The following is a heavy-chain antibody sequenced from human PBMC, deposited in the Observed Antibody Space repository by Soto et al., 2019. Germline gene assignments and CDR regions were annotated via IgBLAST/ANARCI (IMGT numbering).Heavy chain of an antibody. CDR3: ARLLQQSYYYYGMDV. CDR2: IDPSDSYT. J-gene: IGHJ6*02. CDR1: GYSLTSYW. V-gene: IGHV5-10-1*01. D-gene: IGHD1-1*01. Sequence: PGESLKISCKGSGYSLTSYWISWVRQMPGKGLEWMGRIDPSDSYTNYSPSFQGHVTISADKSISTAYLQWSSLKASDTAMYYCARLLQQSYYYYGMDVWGQGTTVTVSS.